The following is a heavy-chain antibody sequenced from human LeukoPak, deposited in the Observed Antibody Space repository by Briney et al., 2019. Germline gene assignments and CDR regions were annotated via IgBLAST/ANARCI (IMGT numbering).Heavy chain of an antibody. CDR1: GFTFSSYA. CDR3: AKRYYGSGSGFGSYYFDY. CDR2: ISGSGGST. Sequence: GGSLRLSCAASGFTFSSYAMSWVRQAPGKGLEWVSAISGSGGSTYYADSVKGRFTISRGNSKNTLYLQMNSLRAEDTAVYYCAKRYYGSGSGFGSYYFDYWGQGTLVTVSS. V-gene: IGHV3-23*01. J-gene: IGHJ4*02. D-gene: IGHD3-10*01.